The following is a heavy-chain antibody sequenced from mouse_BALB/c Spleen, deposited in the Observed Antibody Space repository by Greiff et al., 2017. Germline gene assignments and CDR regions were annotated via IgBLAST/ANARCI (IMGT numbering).Heavy chain of an antibody. Sequence: VQLQQSGAELARPGASVKLSCKASGYTFTSYWMQWVKQRPGQGLEWIGMIDPSDSETRLNQKFKDKATLTVDKSSSTAYMQLSSPTSEDSAVYYCARGYYGSSYGAMDYWGQGTSVT. CDR3: ARGYYGSSYGAMDY. J-gene: IGHJ4*01. CDR2: IDPSDSET. D-gene: IGHD1-1*01. V-gene: IGHV1-87*01. CDR1: GYTFTSYW.